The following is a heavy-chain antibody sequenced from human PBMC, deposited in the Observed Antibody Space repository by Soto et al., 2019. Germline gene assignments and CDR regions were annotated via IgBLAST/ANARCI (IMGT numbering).Heavy chain of an antibody. V-gene: IGHV3-23*01. J-gene: IGHJ5*01. Sequence: EVQLLESGGGLVQPGGSLRLSCSASGFSFNSYAMTWVRQAPGKGLEWVSTISAIGASTYYADSVRGRFAISRDYSKNTLYLQMDRLRAEDTAVYYCARDVCSGVACYIVNWFDSWGQGTLVAVSS. CDR1: GFSFNSYA. CDR3: ARDVCSGVACYIVNWFDS. D-gene: IGHD2-15*01. CDR2: ISAIGAST.